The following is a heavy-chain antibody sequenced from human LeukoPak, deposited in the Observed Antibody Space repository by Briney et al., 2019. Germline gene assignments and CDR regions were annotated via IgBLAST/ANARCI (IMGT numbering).Heavy chain of an antibody. D-gene: IGHD3-22*01. CDR1: GFTFSDYY. Sequence: NPGGSLRLSCAASGFTFSDYYMSWIRQAPGEGLEWVSYISSSGSTIDYADSVRGRFTISRDNAKNSLYLQMNSLRAEDTAVYYCAKDWAYYYDNYGLDYWGQGTLVTVSS. V-gene: IGHV3-11*04. CDR3: AKDWAYYYDNYGLDY. CDR2: ISSSGSTI. J-gene: IGHJ4*02.